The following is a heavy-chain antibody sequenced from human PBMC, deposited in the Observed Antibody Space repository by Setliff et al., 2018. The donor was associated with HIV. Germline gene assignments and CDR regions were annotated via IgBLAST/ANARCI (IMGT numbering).Heavy chain of an antibody. CDR1: GFIFTDAW. D-gene: IGHD3-10*01. CDR3: TTDPSLGSGSYYLYYFDY. J-gene: IGHJ4*02. Sequence: GGSLRLSCAASGFIFTDAWMTWVRQAPGKGLEWVGRIKSTADGGTTDYAAPVKGRFTISRDDSKNTLYLQMDSLKIDDTAVYYCTTDPSLGSGSYYLYYFDYWGQGTLVTVSS. V-gene: IGHV3-15*01. CDR2: IKSTADGGTT.